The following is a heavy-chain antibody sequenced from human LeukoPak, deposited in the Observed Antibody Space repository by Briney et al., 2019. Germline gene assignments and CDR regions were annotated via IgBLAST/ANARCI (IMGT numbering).Heavy chain of an antibody. D-gene: IGHD4-17*01. J-gene: IGHJ4*02. Sequence: GGSLRLSCAASGFTFSSYWMSWVRQAPGKGLEWVAVISYDGSNKYYADSVKGRFTISRDNSKNTLYLQMNSLRAEDTAVYYCAKNGDYGFDYWGQGTLVTVSS. CDR1: GFTFSSYW. CDR2: ISYDGSNK. V-gene: IGHV3-30*18. CDR3: AKNGDYGFDY.